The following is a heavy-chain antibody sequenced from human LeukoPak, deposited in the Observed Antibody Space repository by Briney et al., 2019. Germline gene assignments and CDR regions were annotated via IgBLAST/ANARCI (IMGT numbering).Heavy chain of an antibody. CDR1: TYSISSGYY. V-gene: IGHV4-38-2*02. Sequence: SETLSLTCTVSTYSISSGYYWGWIRQPPGKGLEWIGNIYHNGNTYYNPSLKSRVTISVDTSKKQFSLKPRTATAADTAVYYCARIEAVTRGYNHAYYFDYWGQGTLVTVSS. D-gene: IGHD5-18*01. CDR3: ARIEAVTRGYNHAYYFDY. J-gene: IGHJ4*02. CDR2: IYHNGNT.